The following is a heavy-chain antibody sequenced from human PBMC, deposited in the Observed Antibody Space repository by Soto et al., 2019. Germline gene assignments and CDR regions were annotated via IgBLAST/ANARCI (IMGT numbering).Heavy chain of an antibody. CDR2: IWYDGSNK. Sequence: GGSLRLSCAASGFTFSSYGMHWVRQAPGKXLEWVAFIWYDGSNKYDADSVKGRFTISRDNSKNTQYLQINSLRDEDTAEYCGAGDYFRRRVLEWLSLTYGMDVWGQGTTVTVSS. V-gene: IGHV3-33*01. CDR1: GFTFSSYG. D-gene: IGHD3-3*01. J-gene: IGHJ6*02. CDR3: AGDYFRRRVLEWLSLTYGMDV.